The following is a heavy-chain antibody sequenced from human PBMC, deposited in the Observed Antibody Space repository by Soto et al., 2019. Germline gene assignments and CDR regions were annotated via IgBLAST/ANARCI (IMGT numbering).Heavy chain of an antibody. CDR1: GYTFTGYY. Sequence: GASVKVSCKASGYTFTGYYMHWVRQAPGQGLEWMGWINPNSGGTNYAQKFQGWVTMTRDTSISTAYMELSRLRSDDTAVYYCARDLGGDIAAAGAPNYYYYGMDVWGQGXTVTVYS. D-gene: IGHD6-13*01. V-gene: IGHV1-2*04. J-gene: IGHJ6*02. CDR3: ARDLGGDIAAAGAPNYYYYGMDV. CDR2: INPNSGGT.